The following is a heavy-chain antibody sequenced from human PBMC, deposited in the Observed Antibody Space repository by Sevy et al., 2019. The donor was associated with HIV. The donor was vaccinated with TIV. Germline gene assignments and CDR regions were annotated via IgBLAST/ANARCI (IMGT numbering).Heavy chain of an antibody. J-gene: IGHJ5*02. D-gene: IGHD3-9*01. Sequence: GGSLRLSCAASGFTFNIYAMTWVRQAPGNGLEWVSTISVSGGSTYYADSVKGRFTISRDNSKNTLYLQMNSLRAEDTAVYYCAKDHDNNWFDPWGQGTLVTVSS. V-gene: IGHV3-23*01. CDR1: GFTFNIYA. CDR3: AKDHDNNWFDP. CDR2: ISVSGGST.